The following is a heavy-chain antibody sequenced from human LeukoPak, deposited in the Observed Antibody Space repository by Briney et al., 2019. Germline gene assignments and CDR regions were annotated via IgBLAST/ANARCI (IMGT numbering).Heavy chain of an antibody. Sequence: ASVKVSCKASGYTFTCYYMHWVRQAPGQGLEWMGRINPNSGGTNYAQKSQGRVTMTRDTSISTAYMELSRLRSDDTAVYYCARDAQLVATSLGYWGQGTLVTVSS. D-gene: IGHD5-12*01. CDR3: ARDAQLVATSLGY. V-gene: IGHV1-2*06. J-gene: IGHJ4*02. CDR1: GYTFTCYY. CDR2: INPNSGGT.